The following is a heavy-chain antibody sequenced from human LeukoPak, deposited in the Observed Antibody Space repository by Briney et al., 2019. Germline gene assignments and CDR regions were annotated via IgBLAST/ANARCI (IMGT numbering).Heavy chain of an antibody. J-gene: IGHJ4*02. CDR3: AKAVVPAAPFDY. CDR1: GFTFSSYA. V-gene: IGHV3-23*01. Sequence: PGGSLRLSCAASGFTFSSYAMTWVRQAPGKGLEWVSTISGSGGNTYYADSVKGRFTISRDNSKNTLYLQMNSLRAEDTAVYYCAKAVVPAAPFDYWGQGTLVTVSS. CDR2: ISGSGGNT. D-gene: IGHD2-2*01.